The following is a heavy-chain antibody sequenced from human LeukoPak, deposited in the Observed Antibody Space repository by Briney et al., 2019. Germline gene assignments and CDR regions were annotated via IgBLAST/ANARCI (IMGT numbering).Heavy chain of an antibody. CDR2: TNGGNGNT. CDR3: ARAEDDYSGFDY. Sequence: GASVKVSCKASGYTFTRYAIHWVRQAPGQRLEWMGWTNGGNGNTKYSQNFQGRVTITRDTSATTAYMELSSLRSQDTAVFYCARAEDDYSGFDYWGQGTLVTVSS. D-gene: IGHD1-26*01. V-gene: IGHV1-3*01. CDR1: GYTFTRYA. J-gene: IGHJ4*02.